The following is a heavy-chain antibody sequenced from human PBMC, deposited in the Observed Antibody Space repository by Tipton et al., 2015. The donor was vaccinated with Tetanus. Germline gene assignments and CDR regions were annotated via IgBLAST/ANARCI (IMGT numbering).Heavy chain of an antibody. D-gene: IGHD3-3*01. CDR3: ARHQSGSFTPFDY. J-gene: IGHJ4*02. V-gene: IGHV4-39*01. CDR1: GASIRGGTFY. Sequence: LRLSCTVSGASIRGGTFYWGWIRQPPGKGLEWIGSIYESGDTYYIPSLKSRVTISVDTSTNQFSLTLNSMAAADTGVYYCARHQSGSFTPFDYWGQGKLVTVSS. CDR2: IYESGDT.